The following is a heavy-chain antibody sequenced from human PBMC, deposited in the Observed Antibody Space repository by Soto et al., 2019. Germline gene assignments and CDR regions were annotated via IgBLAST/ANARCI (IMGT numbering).Heavy chain of an antibody. D-gene: IGHD3-10*01. V-gene: IGHV3-11*01. Sequence: QVQLLESGGGLVKPGGSLRLSCAASGFTFSDYYMSWIRQAPGKGLEWVSYISSSGSTIYYADSVKGRFTISRDNAKNSLYLQMNSLRAEDTAVYYCASPILLWFGEPIDAFDIWGQGTMVTVSS. CDR1: GFTFSDYY. J-gene: IGHJ3*02. CDR2: ISSSGSTI. CDR3: ASPILLWFGEPIDAFDI.